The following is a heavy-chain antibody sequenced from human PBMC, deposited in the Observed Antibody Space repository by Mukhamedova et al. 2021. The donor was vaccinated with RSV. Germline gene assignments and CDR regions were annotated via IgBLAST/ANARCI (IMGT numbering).Heavy chain of an antibody. V-gene: IGHV1-2*02. CDR2: VNPNSGAT. D-gene: IGHD1-26*01. Sequence: EYMGWVNPNSGATNYAPKFQGMVAMTRDTSIRTAYMELNRLTSDDTAVYYCARDLGGSFHPDYWGQGTLVTVSS. J-gene: IGHJ4*02. CDR3: ARDLGGSFHPDY.